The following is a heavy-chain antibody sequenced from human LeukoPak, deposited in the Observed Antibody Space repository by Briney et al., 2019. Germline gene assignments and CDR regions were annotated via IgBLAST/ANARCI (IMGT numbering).Heavy chain of an antibody. D-gene: IGHD7-27*01. Sequence: EGSLRLSCAASGFTFSNYWMHWVRQAPGKGLVWVSRINTDGGSTTYADSVKGRFTTSRDNAKNTLYLQMNSLRAEDTAVYYCARHLGTYSDHWGQGTLVTVSS. CDR2: INTDGGST. CDR3: ARHLGTYSDH. V-gene: IGHV3-74*01. J-gene: IGHJ4*02. CDR1: GFTFSNYW.